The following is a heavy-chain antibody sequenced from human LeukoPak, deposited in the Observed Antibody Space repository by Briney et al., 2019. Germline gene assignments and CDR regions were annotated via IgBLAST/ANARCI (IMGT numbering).Heavy chain of an antibody. V-gene: IGHV3-48*03. D-gene: IGHD1-26*01. J-gene: IGHJ1*01. Sequence: GGSLRLSCAASGFTFSNYEMNWVRQAPGKGLEWVSYISSSGSTIYYADSVKGRFTISRDNAKNSLYLQMNSLRAEDTAVYYCAAYSGSYPEYFQYWGQGILVTVSS. CDR3: AAYSGSYPEYFQY. CDR1: GFTFSNYE. CDR2: ISSSGSTI.